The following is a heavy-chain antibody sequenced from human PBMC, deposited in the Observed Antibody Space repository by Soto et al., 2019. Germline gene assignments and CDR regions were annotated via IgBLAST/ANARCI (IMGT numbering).Heavy chain of an antibody. CDR2: ISSHSSTL. D-gene: IGHD6-19*01. Sequence: PGGSLRLSCAASGFTFSSYSMNWVRRVPGKGLEWISYISSHSSTLYYADSVKGRFTISRDNAENSLYLQMNSLRDEDTAVYYCVRDGSGNLYLNWFDPWGQGTLVTVSS. J-gene: IGHJ5*02. CDR3: VRDGSGNLYLNWFDP. CDR1: GFTFSSYS. V-gene: IGHV3-48*02.